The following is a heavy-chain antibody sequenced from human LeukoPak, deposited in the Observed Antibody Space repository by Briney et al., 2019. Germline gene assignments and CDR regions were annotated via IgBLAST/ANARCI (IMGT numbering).Heavy chain of an antibody. CDR3: ARRRYCSSTSCRSAYFDY. CDR1: GGSISSGGYY. CDR2: IYYSGST. V-gene: IGHV4-31*03. J-gene: IGHJ4*02. Sequence: SETLSLTCTVSGGSISSGGYYWSWIRQHPGKGLEWIGYIYYSGSTYYNPSLKSRVTISVDTSKNQFSLKLSSVTAADTAVYYCARRRYCSSTSCRSAYFDYWGQGTLVTVSS. D-gene: IGHD2-2*01.